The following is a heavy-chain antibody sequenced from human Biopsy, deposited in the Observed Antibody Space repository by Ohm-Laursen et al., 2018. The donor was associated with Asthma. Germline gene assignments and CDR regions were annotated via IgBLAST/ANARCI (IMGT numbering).Heavy chain of an antibody. V-gene: IGHV1-69*01. CDR2: VNSVFGTT. D-gene: IGHD2-2*01. Sequence: SSVKVSCKSLGGTFNTYVIGWVRQAPGQGLEWMGGVNSVFGTTTYPQKFQDRVTVTADDSTSTVYMELSSLRSEDTAVYYCARKAGSCISRTCYSLDFWGQGTLVTVSS. CDR3: ARKAGSCISRTCYSLDF. J-gene: IGHJ4*02. CDR1: GGTFNTYV.